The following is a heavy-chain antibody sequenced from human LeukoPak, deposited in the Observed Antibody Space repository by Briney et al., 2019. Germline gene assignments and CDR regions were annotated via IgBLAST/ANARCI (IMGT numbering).Heavy chain of an antibody. CDR3: ARKNHDAFDI. D-gene: IGHD1-14*01. V-gene: IGHV4-39*07. Sequence: PSETLSLTCTVSGGSISSSSYYWGWIRQPPGKGLEWIGSIYYSGSTNYNPSLKSRVTISVDTSKNQFSLKLSSVTAADTAVYYCARKNHDAFDIWGQGTMVTVSS. J-gene: IGHJ3*02. CDR2: IYYSGST. CDR1: GGSISSSSYY.